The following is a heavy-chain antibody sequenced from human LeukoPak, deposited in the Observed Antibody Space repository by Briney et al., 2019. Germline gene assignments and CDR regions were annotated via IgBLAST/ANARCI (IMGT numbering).Heavy chain of an antibody. CDR2: MNPNSGNT. Sequence: GASVKVSCKASGYTFTSYDINWVRQATGQGLEWMGWMNPNSGNTGYAQKFQGRVTMTKNTSISTAYMELSRLTSDDTAVYYCARASFWESPINWFAPWGRGTLVTVSS. CDR3: ARASFWESPINWFAP. V-gene: IGHV1-8*01. CDR1: GYTFTSYD. D-gene: IGHD3-16*01. J-gene: IGHJ5*02.